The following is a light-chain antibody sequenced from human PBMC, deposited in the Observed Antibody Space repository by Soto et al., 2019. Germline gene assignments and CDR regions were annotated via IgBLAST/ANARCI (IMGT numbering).Light chain of an antibody. CDR3: QQGYSTPRT. V-gene: IGKV1-39*01. CDR2: AAS. J-gene: IGKJ1*01. CDR1: QSISSY. Sequence: DIPMTQSPSSLSASVGDRVTITCRASQSISSYLNWYQQKPGKAPKLLIYAASSLQGGVPSRFSGSGSGTDFTLTIISLQPEDFASYDCQQGYSTPRTFGQGTKVEIK.